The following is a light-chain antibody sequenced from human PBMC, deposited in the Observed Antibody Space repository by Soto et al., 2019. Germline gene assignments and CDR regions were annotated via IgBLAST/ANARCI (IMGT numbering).Light chain of an antibody. CDR2: GAS. CDR1: QSVTIN. J-gene: IGKJ3*01. CDR3: QQYNNWPPFT. Sequence: EIVMTQSPATLSVSPGERATLSCRASQSVTINLAWYQHKPGQAPRLLIYGASTRATGIPARFSGSGSGTAFTITISSLQSKDFAIYYCQQYNNWPPFTFGPGTKVDIK. V-gene: IGKV3-15*01.